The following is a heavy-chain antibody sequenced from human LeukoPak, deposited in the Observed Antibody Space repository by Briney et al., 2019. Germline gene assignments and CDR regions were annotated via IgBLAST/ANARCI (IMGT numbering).Heavy chain of an antibody. V-gene: IGHV3-30*04. CDR1: GFTFSSYA. D-gene: IGHD6-13*01. Sequence: GGSLRLSCAASGFTFSSYAMHWVRQAPGKGLEWVAVISYDGSNKYYADSVKGRFTISRDNSKNTLYLQMNSLRAEDTAVYYCARSPLLIAAAGGGWFDPWGQGTLVTVSS. CDR3: ARSPLLIAAAGGGWFDP. J-gene: IGHJ5*02. CDR2: ISYDGSNK.